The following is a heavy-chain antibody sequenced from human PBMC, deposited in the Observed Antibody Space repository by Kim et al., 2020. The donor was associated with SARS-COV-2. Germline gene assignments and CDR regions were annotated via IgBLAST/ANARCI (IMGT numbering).Heavy chain of an antibody. J-gene: IGHJ4*01. CDR3: ARGYYDSSGYYSHFDY. D-gene: IGHD3-22*01. CDR1: GGSISSYY. Sequence: SETLSLTCTVSGGSISSYYWSWIRQPPGKGLEWIGYIYYSGSTNYNPSLKSRVTISVDTSKNQFSLKLSSVTAADTAVYYCARGYYDSSGYYSHFDYWG. V-gene: IGHV4-59*13. CDR2: IYYSGST.